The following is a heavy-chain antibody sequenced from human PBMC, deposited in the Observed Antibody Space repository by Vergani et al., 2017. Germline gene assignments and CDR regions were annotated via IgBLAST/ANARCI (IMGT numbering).Heavy chain of an antibody. D-gene: IGHD3-9*01. Sequence: QLQLLQSGAEVKKSGASVKVSCKTSGYTFSNYYMHWVRQAPGQGLEWMGIINPSGGHTNYEQKFQGRVTMTRDTSTSTVYMELSILRYEDTAIYYCARGDYGILTGYRYWGQGTLVTVSA. V-gene: IGHV1-46*03. CDR2: INPSGGHT. J-gene: IGHJ4*02. CDR1: GYTFSNYY. CDR3: ARGDYGILTGYRY.